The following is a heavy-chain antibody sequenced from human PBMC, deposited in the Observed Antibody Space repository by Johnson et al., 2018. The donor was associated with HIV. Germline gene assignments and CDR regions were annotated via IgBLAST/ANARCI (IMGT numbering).Heavy chain of an antibody. J-gene: IGHJ3*02. CDR2: ISGSGSTI. V-gene: IGHV3-48*04. D-gene: IGHD5-18*01. CDR1: GFTFSSYA. Sequence: VQLVESGGGLIQPGGSLRLSCAASGFTFSSYAMHWVRQAPGKGLEWVSVISGSGSTIYYADSVKGRFTISRDNAKNSLYLQMNSLRAEDTAVYYCARELRGGHTDAFDIWGQGTMVTVSS. CDR3: ARELRGGHTDAFDI.